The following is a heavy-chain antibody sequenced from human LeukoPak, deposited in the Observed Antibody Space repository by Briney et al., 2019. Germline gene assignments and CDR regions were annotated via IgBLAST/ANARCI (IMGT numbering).Heavy chain of an antibody. Sequence: ASAKVSCKASGYTFTGYYMHWVRQAPGQGLEWMGWINPNSGGTNYAQKFQGRVTMTRDTSISTAYMELSRLRSDDTAVYYCARENYYDSSGYFDYWGQGTLVTVSS. CDR3: ARENYYDSSGYFDY. D-gene: IGHD3-22*01. J-gene: IGHJ4*02. CDR1: GYTFTGYY. CDR2: INPNSGGT. V-gene: IGHV1-2*02.